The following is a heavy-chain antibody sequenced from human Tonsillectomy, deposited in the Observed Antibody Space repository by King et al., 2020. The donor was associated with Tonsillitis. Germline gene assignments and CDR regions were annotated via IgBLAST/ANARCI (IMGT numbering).Heavy chain of an antibody. V-gene: IGHV3-23*03. D-gene: IGHD1-26*01. J-gene: IGHJ4*02. CDR1: GFTFSNYP. CDR3: SKKCVTYYPIYYFDF. CDR2: IYSGGSST. Sequence: VQLVESGGGLVQPGGSLRISCAASGFTFSNYPMSWVRQAPGKGLEWVSVIYSGGSSTYYADSVKGRFTISRDNSKNTLYLQMNSLEAEDTAVYYCSKKCVTYYPIYYFDFWGRGTLVTVSS.